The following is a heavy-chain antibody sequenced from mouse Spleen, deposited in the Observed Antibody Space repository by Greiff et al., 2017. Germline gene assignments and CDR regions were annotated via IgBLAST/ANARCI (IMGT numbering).Heavy chain of an antibody. CDR2: IDPEDGDT. CDR1: GFNIKDYY. D-gene: IGHD2-4*01. J-gene: IGHJ2*01. V-gene: IGHV14-1*01. Sequence: VQLQQSGAELVRPGASVKLSCTASGFNIKDYYMHWVKQRPEQGLEWIGRIDPEDGDTEYAPKFQGKATMTADTSSNTAYLQLSSLTSEDTAVYYCTTLSTMISYYFDYWGQGTTLTVSS. CDR3: TTLSTMISYYFDY.